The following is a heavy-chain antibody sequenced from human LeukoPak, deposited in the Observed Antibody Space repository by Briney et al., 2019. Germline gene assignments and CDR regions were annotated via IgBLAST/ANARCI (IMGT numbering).Heavy chain of an antibody. Sequence: SETLSLTCTVSGGSISSGGYYWSWIRQHPGKGLEWIGYIYYSGSTYYNPSLKSRVTISVDTSKNQFSLQLNSVTPEDTAVYYCAREEGGSSDNWFDPWGQGTLVTVSS. CDR2: IYYSGST. CDR3: AREEGGSSDNWFDP. D-gene: IGHD6-6*01. CDR1: GGSISSGGYY. J-gene: IGHJ5*02. V-gene: IGHV4-31*03.